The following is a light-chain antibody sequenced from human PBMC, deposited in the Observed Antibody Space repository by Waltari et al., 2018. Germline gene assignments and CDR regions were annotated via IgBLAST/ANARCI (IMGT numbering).Light chain of an antibody. CDR2: ATS. J-gene: IGKJ2*01. V-gene: IGKV1-39*01. Sequence: DIQMTQSPSSLSASVGDRVTITCRASQHINTYLNWYQQKVGRAPKLLIYATSSLQSGVPSRVSGSGSGTHFTLTINSLQPEDFATYSCQQSYTTPRTFGQGTNLEIK. CDR1: QHINTY. CDR3: QQSYTTPRT.